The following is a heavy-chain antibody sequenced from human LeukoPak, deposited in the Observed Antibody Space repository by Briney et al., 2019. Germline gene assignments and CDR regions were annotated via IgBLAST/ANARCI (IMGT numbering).Heavy chain of an antibody. CDR1: GYTFTSYD. J-gene: IGHJ6*03. Sequence: SVKVSCKASGYTFTSYDIDWVRQAPGQGLEWMGWMNPNSGNTGYAQKFQGGVTMTRDTSTNTAYMELSSLTSEDTAVYYCARVRKVAHPVGGYMDVWGKGTTVTVSS. CDR2: MNPNSGNT. V-gene: IGHV1-8*01. CDR3: ARVRKVAHPVGGYMDV. D-gene: IGHD1-26*01.